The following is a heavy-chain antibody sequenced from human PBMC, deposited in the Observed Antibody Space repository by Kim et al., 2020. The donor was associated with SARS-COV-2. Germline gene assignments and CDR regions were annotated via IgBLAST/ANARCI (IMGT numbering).Heavy chain of an antibody. D-gene: IGHD3-22*01. Sequence: NPTDAQGFTGRFVFSLDTSVSTAYLQISSLKAEDTAVYYCARIDRAEFDPWGQGTLVTVSS. CDR2: NP. V-gene: IGHV7-4-1*02. CDR3: ARIDRAEFDP. J-gene: IGHJ5*02.